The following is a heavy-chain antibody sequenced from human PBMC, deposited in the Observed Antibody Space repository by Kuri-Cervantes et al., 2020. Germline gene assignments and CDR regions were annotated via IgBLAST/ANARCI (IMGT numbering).Heavy chain of an antibody. J-gene: IGHJ2*01. Sequence: SLKISCAASGFTFDDYAMHWVRQAPGKGLEWVSGISWNSGSIGYADSVKGRFTISRDNAKNSLYLQLNSLRDEDTALYYCAKDLSSNWYGYFDLWGRGTLVTVSS. CDR3: AKDLSSNWYGYFDL. D-gene: IGHD6-13*01. CDR1: GFTFDDYA. V-gene: IGHV3-9*01. CDR2: ISWNSGSI.